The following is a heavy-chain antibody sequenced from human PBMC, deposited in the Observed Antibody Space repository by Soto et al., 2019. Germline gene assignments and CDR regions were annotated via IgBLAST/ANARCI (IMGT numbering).Heavy chain of an antibody. CDR1: GFTFSSYA. Sequence: GGSLRLSCAASGFTFSSYAMHWVRQAPGKGLEWVAVISYDGSNKYYADSVKGRFTISRDNSKNTLYLQMNSLRAEDTAVYYCARASRQYSSSFDYWGQGTLVTVSS. CDR2: ISYDGSNK. D-gene: IGHD6-6*01. J-gene: IGHJ4*02. V-gene: IGHV3-30-3*01. CDR3: ARASRQYSSSFDY.